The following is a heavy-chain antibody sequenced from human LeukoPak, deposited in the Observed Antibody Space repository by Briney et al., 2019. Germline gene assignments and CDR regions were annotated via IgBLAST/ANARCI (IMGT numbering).Heavy chain of an antibody. D-gene: IGHD1-26*01. CDR3: ARSDYTTRLDS. CDR1: GGSISGYY. V-gene: IGHV4-59*07. Sequence: SDTLSLTCTVSGGSISGYYWSWIRQPPGKGLEWIGFIYHSATTNYNPSLKSRVTISVDTSKNQFSLKLSSVTAADTAVYYCARSDYTTRLDSWGQGTLVTVSS. CDR2: IYHSATT. J-gene: IGHJ4*02.